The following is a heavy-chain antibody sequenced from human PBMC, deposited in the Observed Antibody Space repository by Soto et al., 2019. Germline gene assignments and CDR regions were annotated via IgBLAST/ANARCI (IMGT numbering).Heavy chain of an antibody. CDR2: INRDSSVI. Sequence: EVQLVESGGGKVQPGGSLRLSCAGSRFSFSDFSMNWVRQAPGKGLEWISYINRDSSVIMYADSLRGRVTISRDNAKNTLLLQINRLRVEDMAVYYCARDCAGTCWFAYWGPGIPVTVSS. D-gene: IGHD2-15*01. CDR1: RFSFSDFS. J-gene: IGHJ4*02. V-gene: IGHV3-48*01. CDR3: ARDCAGTCWFAY.